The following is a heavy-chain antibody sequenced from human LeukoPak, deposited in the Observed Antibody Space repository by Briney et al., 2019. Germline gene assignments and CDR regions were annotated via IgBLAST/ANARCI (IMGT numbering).Heavy chain of an antibody. CDR1: GDSVSRSDSY. V-gene: IGHV4-39*01. D-gene: IGHD3-22*01. J-gene: IGHJ1*01. Sequence: SETLSLTCSVSGDSVSRSDSYWDWIRQPPGKGLEWIGTIYYSGRTYYSPSLKSRVTVSVDPSNNQFSLNLRSVTAADTALYYCARRRYYDGSGYLEWGQGTLLSVSS. CDR3: ARRRYYDGSGYLE. CDR2: IYYSGRT.